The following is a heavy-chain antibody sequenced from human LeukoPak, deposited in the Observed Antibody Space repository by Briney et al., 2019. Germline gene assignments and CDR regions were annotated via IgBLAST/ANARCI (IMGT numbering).Heavy chain of an antibody. V-gene: IGHV3-30*18. D-gene: IGHD6-19*01. CDR3: AKGQQWLARAAYFDY. CDR2: ISYDGSNK. J-gene: IGHJ4*02. CDR1: GFTFSSYG. Sequence: GRSLRLSCAASGFTFSSYGMHWVRQAPGKGLEXXXXISYDGSNKYYADSVKGRFTISRDNSKNTLYLQMNSLRAEDTAVYYCAKGQQWLARAAYFDYWGQGTLVTVSS.